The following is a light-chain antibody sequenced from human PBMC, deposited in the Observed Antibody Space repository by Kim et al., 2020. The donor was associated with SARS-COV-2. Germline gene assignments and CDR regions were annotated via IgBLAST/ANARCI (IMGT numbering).Light chain of an antibody. Sequence: AIQMTQSPSTLPASVGDRVTVTCRASQGIRNDLGWYQQKAGKVHKVLISYASTLQSGVPPRFSGSGSGTDFTLTINGLQPEDFATYYCLQYNTYPWTFGQGTKVDIK. CDR3: LQYNTYPWT. V-gene: IGKV1-6*02. CDR2: YAS. CDR1: QGIRND. J-gene: IGKJ1*01.